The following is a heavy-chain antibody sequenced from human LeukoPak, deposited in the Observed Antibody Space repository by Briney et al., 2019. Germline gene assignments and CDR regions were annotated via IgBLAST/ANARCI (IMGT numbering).Heavy chain of an antibody. CDR2: INPNSGGT. Sequence: ASVKVSCKASGYTFTGCYMHWVRQAPGQGLEWMGRINPNSGGTNYAQKFQGRVTMTRDTSISTAYMELSRLRSDDTAVYYCATHDITMIVVAADAFDIWGQGTMVTVSS. V-gene: IGHV1-2*06. CDR3: ATHDITMIVVAADAFDI. D-gene: IGHD3-22*01. J-gene: IGHJ3*02. CDR1: GYTFTGCY.